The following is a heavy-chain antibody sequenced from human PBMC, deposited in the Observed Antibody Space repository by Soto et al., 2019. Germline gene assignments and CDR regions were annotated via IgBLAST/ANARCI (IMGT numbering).Heavy chain of an antibody. D-gene: IGHD3-9*01. CDR1: GFSFGTYT. Sequence: GGSLRLSCAASGFSFGTYTMNWVRQAPGKGLERVSALGGGGDTHYAESVKGRFTISRDYSKNILLLQMNSLRDEDSAIYYCTKDRHPDGIWTFDFWGQGTLVTVSS. J-gene: IGHJ4*02. CDR3: TKDRHPDGIWTFDF. CDR2: LGGGGDT. V-gene: IGHV3-23*01.